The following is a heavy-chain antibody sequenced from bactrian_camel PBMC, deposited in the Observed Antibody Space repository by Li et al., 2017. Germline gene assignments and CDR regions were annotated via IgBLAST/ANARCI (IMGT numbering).Heavy chain of an antibody. CDR2: IRRDGGET. CDR1: GHSRGSNC. Sequence: HVQLVESGGGSVQPGGSLRLSCKVSGHSRGSNCVGWYRLPPGRALAEREGIAAIRRDGGETWYAASVKGRFTISRDSAKNTVYLQMDSLKPEDTAMYYCAAGSLRFCNLARHLYHYLGQGTQVT. D-gene: IGHD1*01. CDR3: AAGSLRFCNLARHLYHY. V-gene: IGHV3S6*01. J-gene: IGHJ4*01.